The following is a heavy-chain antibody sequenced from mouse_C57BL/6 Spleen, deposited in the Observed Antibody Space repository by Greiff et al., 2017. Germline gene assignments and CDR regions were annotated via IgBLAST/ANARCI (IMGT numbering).Heavy chain of an antibody. D-gene: IGHD2-2*01. CDR2: IYPGDGDT. V-gene: IGHV1-80*01. CDR1: GYAFSSYW. CDR3: ARVYGYGEEGFDY. Sequence: VQLVESGAELVKPGASVKISCKASGYAFSSYWMNWVKQRPGQGLEWIGQIYPGDGDTNYNGKFKGKATLTADKSSSTAYMQLSSLTSGDSAVYYCARVYGYGEEGFDYWGQGTTLTVSS. J-gene: IGHJ2*01.